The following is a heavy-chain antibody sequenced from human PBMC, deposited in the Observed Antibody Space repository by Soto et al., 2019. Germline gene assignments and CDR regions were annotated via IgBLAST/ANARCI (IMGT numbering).Heavy chain of an antibody. CDR3: ARSSGWRQVVGYTYGLDV. CDR2: ISGSGTYT. Sequence: QVQLVESGGGLVKPGGSLRLSCAVSGFTVSDHYMTWIRQAPGKGLEWVAYISGSGTYTNYADSVKGRFIISRDIAQNSLWLQINSLRAEETAVYYCARSSGWRQVVGYTYGLDVWGQGTAVTVSS. V-gene: IGHV3-11*06. CDR1: GFTVSDHY. J-gene: IGHJ6*02. D-gene: IGHD5-18*01.